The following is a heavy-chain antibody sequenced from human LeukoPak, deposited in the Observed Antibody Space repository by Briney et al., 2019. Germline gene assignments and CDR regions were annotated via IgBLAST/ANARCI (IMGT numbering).Heavy chain of an antibody. Sequence: GASVNVSCKASGYTFTSYAMNWVRQAPGQGLEWMGWINTNTGNPTYAQGFTGRFVFSLDISVSTAYLQISSLKAEDTAVYYCARGVRGYYSFDYWGQGTLVTVSS. CDR2: INTNTGNP. J-gene: IGHJ4*02. CDR3: ARGVRGYYSFDY. D-gene: IGHD3-22*01. V-gene: IGHV7-4-1*02. CDR1: GYTFTSYA.